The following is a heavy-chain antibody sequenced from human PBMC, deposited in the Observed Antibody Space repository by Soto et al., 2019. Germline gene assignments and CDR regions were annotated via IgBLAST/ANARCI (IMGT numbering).Heavy chain of an antibody. CDR2: CSQTGENR. D-gene: IGHD2-2*01. CDR1: GFSFSNCA. J-gene: IGHJ4*02. V-gene: IGHV3-23*01. Sequence: GASLRLSLAASGFSFSNCAMTGGRQAAGKGLEWVAECSQTGENRYDAGCVKGRFTISRENSRNTLYLKMNSLSAEDTDLYYGAKITDQGIDFSGQATLLSVSS. CDR3: AKITDQGIDF.